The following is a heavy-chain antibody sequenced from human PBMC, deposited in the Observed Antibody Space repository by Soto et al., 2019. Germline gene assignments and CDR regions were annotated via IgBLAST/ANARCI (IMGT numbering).Heavy chain of an antibody. V-gene: IGHV1-69*13. CDR1: GGTFSSYA. CDR3: ARDYKYDYLSYLEY. D-gene: IGHD3-16*01. Sequence: SVKVSCKASGGTFSSYAISWVRQAPGQGLEWMGGIIPIFGTANYAQKFQGRVTITADESTSTAYMELSSLRSEDTAVYYCARDYKYDYLSYLEYWGQGTLVTVSS. J-gene: IGHJ4*02. CDR2: IIPIFGTA.